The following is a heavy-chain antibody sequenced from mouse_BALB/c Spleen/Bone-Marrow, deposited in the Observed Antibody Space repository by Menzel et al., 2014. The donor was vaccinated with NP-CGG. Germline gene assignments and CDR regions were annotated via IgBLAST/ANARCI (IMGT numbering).Heavy chain of an antibody. CDR1: GFTFTDYY. Sequence: EVKLMESGGGLVQPGGSLRLFCATSGFTFTDYYMNWVRQPPGKALEWLGFIRNKANGYTTEYSASVKGRFTISRDNSQNILYLQMNTLRAEDSATYYCARDKGRVFFDYWGQGTTLTVSS. CDR3: ARDKGRVFFDY. CDR2: IRNKANGYTT. V-gene: IGHV7-3*02. J-gene: IGHJ2*01.